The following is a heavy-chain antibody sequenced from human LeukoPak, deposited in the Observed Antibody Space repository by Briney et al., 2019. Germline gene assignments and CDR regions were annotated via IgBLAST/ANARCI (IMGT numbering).Heavy chain of an antibody. CDR1: GFTVSSNY. J-gene: IGHJ4*02. D-gene: IGHD3-22*01. Sequence: GGSLRLSCAASGFTVSSNYMSWVRQAPRQGLEWVSVIYSGGSTYYADSVKGRFTISRDNSKNTLYLQMNSLRAEDTAVYYCAREGEDYYDSSGYYFDYWGQGTLVTVSS. CDR2: IYSGGST. CDR3: AREGEDYYDSSGYYFDY. V-gene: IGHV3-53*01.